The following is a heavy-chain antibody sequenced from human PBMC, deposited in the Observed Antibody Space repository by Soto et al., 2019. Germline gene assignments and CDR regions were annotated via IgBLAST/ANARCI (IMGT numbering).Heavy chain of an antibody. Sequence: QVQLPESGPGLVQPSETLSLTCTVSGGSISGGVYYWSWIRQPPGKGLEWIDYIYASGSTYYNPCLKSRVTISVDTSNNQVSRRLPSVTAADSAVYYCAREVIPLTTDWYVDLWGRGTLVTVSP. J-gene: IGHJ2*01. D-gene: IGHD1-1*01. CDR1: GGSISGGVYY. V-gene: IGHV4-30-4*01. CDR2: IYASGST. CDR3: AREVIPLTTDWYVDL.